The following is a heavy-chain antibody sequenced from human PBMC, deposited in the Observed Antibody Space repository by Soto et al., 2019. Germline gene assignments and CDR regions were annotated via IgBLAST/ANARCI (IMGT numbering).Heavy chain of an antibody. D-gene: IGHD3-16*01. CDR1: GGTFSSYA. CDR2: IIPIFGTA. CDR3: ARAGGQDGSGGRNYYGREV. V-gene: IGHV1-69*13. J-gene: IGHJ6*04. Sequence: GASVKVSSKASGGTFSSYAISWVRQAPGQGLEWMGGIIPIFGTANYAQKFQGRVTSTADESTSTAYMELSSLRHEDTAVYYCARAGGQDGSGGRNYYGREVWGKRSTVTVAS.